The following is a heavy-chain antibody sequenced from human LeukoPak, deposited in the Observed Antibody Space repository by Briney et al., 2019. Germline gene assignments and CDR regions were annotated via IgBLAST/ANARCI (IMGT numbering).Heavy chain of an antibody. CDR1: GGSFSGYY. J-gene: IGHJ5*02. D-gene: IGHD6-19*01. V-gene: IGHV4-34*01. Sequence: PSETLSLTCAVYGGSFSGYYWSWIRQPPGKGLEWIREINHSGSTNYNPSLKSRVTISVDTSKNQFSLKLSSVTAADTAVYYCARGRYSSGWYAWFDPWGQGTLVTVSS. CDR3: ARGRYSSGWYAWFDP. CDR2: INHSGST.